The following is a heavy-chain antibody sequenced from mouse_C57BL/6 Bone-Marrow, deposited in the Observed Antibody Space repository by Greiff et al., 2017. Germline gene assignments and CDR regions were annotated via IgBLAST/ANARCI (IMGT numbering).Heavy chain of an antibody. Sequence: VQLQQSGAELARPGASVKLSCKASGYTFTSYGISWVKQRTGQGHGWIGEIYPLSGNTYYNEKFKGKATLTADKSSRTAYMALRSLTSGDSAVYFWARWVTTVLAPFGDWCQGTTLTVSS. V-gene: IGHV1-81*01. CDR1: GYTFTSYG. CDR2: IYPLSGNT. J-gene: IGHJ2*01. D-gene: IGHD1-1*01. CDR3: ARWVTTVLAPFGD.